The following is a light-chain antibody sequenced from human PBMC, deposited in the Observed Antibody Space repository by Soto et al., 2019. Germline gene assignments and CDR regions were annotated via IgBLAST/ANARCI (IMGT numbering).Light chain of an antibody. CDR3: QHYDNLPLT. Sequence: DIRMTQSPSSLSASVGVRVSITCQATQDISNYLNWYQQRPGKAPELLIYDASNLETGVPSRFSGSGSGTDFTFTISSLQPEDIARYYCQHYDNLPLTFGGRTKVDI. V-gene: IGKV1-33*01. CDR1: QDISNY. CDR2: DAS. J-gene: IGKJ4*01.